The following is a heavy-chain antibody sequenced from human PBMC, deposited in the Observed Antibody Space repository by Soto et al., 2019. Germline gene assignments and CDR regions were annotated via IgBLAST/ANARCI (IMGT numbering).Heavy chain of an antibody. D-gene: IGHD1-1*01. CDR2: IYPGDSDT. CDR3: ARLPGIVAPGTVFLDN. J-gene: IGHJ4*02. V-gene: IGHV5-51*01. CDR1: GYRFTSSW. Sequence: PGESLKISCNAFGYRFTSSWIGWVRQMPGKGLEWMGIIYPGDSDTRYRPSFQGQVTISADKSSSTAYLQWNSLQASDTAMYYCARLPGIVAPGTVFLDNWGQGTMVTVSS.